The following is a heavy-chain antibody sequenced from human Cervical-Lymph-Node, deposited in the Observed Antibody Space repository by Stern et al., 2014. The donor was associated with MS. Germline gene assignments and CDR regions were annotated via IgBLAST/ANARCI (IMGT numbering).Heavy chain of an antibody. J-gene: IGHJ3*02. CDR1: AGSISSDY. Sequence: QVQLQESGPGLVQPSETLSLTCTVSAGSISSDYWSWIRQPPGKGLEWIVYITHSGTTTYNPSLKSRVTISVDTSKNHFSLRLNSVTTADTAVYYCARTREDHFDIWGLGTMVTVSS. V-gene: IGHV4-59*01. CDR3: ARTREDHFDI. CDR2: ITHSGTT.